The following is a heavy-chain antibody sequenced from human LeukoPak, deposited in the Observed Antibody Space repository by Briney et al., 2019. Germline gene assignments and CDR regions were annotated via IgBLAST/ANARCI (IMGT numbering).Heavy chain of an antibody. CDR2: IKQDGSEK. J-gene: IGHJ3*02. D-gene: IGHD3-9*01. CDR1: GFTFSSYW. V-gene: IGHV3-7*01. Sequence: GGSLRLSCAASGFTFSSYWMSWVRQAPGKGLEWVANIKQDGSEKYYDDSVMGRFTISRDNAKNSLYLQMNSLRAEDTAVYYCARERYFDCCLSYCGLDIWGQGTMVTVSS. CDR3: ARERYFDCCLSYCGLDI.